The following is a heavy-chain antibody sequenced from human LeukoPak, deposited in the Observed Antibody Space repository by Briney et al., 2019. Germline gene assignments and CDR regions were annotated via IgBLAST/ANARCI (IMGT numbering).Heavy chain of an antibody. J-gene: IGHJ4*02. CDR3: AREPGYCTNGVCFVFDY. CDR1: GGSFSGYY. Sequence: SETLSLTCAVYGGSFSGYYWSWIRQPPGKGLEWIGEINHSGSTNYNPSLKSRVTISVDTSKNQFSLKLSSVTAADTAVYYCAREPGYCTNGVCFVFDYWGQGTLVTVSS. V-gene: IGHV4-34*01. D-gene: IGHD2-8*01. CDR2: INHSGST.